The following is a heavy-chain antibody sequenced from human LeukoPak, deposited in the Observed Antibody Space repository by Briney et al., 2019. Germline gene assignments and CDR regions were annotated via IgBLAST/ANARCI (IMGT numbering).Heavy chain of an antibody. CDR2: IYYSGST. Sequence: SETLSLTCTVSGGSISGYYWSWIRQPPGKGLEWIGYIYYSGSTNYNPSLKSRVTISVDTSKNQFSLKLSSVTAADTAVYYCAREYGGDAFDIWGQGTMVTVSS. CDR3: AREYGGDAFDI. V-gene: IGHV4-59*01. J-gene: IGHJ3*02. CDR1: GGSISGYY. D-gene: IGHD4/OR15-4a*01.